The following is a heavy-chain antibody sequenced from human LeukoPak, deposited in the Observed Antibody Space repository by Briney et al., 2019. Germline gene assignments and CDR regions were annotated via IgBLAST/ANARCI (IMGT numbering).Heavy chain of an antibody. V-gene: IGHV3-30*02. CDR3: ATDFWSGYYRGVRPHDAFDI. J-gene: IGHJ3*02. CDR1: GFTFSSYA. D-gene: IGHD3-3*01. Sequence: GGFLRLSCAASGFTFSSYAMSWARQAPGKGLEWVAFIRYDGSNKYYADSVKGRFTISRDNSKNTLYLQMNSLRAEDTAVYYCATDFWSGYYRGVRPHDAFDIWGQGTMVTVSS. CDR2: IRYDGSNK.